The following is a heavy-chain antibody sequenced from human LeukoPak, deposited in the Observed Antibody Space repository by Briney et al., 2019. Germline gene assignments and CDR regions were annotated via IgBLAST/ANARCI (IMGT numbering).Heavy chain of an antibody. CDR2: IRSSSSYI. Sequence: KTGGSLRLSCAASGFTFSTYTMNWVRQAPGKGLEWVASIRSSSSYIHYADSVKGRFTISRDNAKNSLFLQMNSLRAEDTAVYYCAKDSCSSTSCYAPAFDIWGQGTMVTVSS. CDR3: AKDSCSSTSCYAPAFDI. D-gene: IGHD2-2*01. J-gene: IGHJ3*02. CDR1: GFTFSTYT. V-gene: IGHV3-21*04.